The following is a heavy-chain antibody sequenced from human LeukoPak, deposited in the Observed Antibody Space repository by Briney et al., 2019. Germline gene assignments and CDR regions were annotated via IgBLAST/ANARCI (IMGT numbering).Heavy chain of an antibody. V-gene: IGHV4-4*07. CDR3: ARDRGQYYDSSGYAL. Sequence: SETLSLTCTVSGGSISSYYWSWIRQPAGKGLEWIGRIYTSGSTNYNPSVKSRVTMSVDTSKNQFSLKLSSVTAADTAVYYRARDRGQYYDSSGYALWGQGTLVTVSS. CDR2: IYTSGST. J-gene: IGHJ4*02. CDR1: GGSISSYY. D-gene: IGHD3-22*01.